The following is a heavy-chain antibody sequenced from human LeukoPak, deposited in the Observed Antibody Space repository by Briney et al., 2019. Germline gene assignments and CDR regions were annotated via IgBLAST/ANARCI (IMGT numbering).Heavy chain of an antibody. D-gene: IGHD6-13*01. CDR1: GYTFTSYG. V-gene: IGHV1-18*01. CDR3: ARDITPYSSSWYGGGY. CDR2: ISAYNGNT. Sequence: ASVKVSCKASGYTFTSYGISWVRQAPGQGLEWMGWISAYNGNTNYAQKLQGRVTMTTDTSTSTAYMELRSLRSDGTAVYYCARDITPYSSSWYGGGYWGQGTLVTVSS. J-gene: IGHJ4*02.